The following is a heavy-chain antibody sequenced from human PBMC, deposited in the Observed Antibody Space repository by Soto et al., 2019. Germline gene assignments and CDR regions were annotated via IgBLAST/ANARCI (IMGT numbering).Heavy chain of an antibody. D-gene: IGHD3-10*01. Sequence: PGGSLRLSCAASGFTFSNYAMSWVRQAPGKGLEWVSSIGGGGDDTYYADSVKGRFIISRDNSKSTLSLQMNGLRGEDTALYFCAKNSGWFNTWGQGALVTVSS. CDR1: GFTFSNYA. V-gene: IGHV3-23*01. CDR3: AKNSGWFNT. J-gene: IGHJ5*02. CDR2: IGGGGDDT.